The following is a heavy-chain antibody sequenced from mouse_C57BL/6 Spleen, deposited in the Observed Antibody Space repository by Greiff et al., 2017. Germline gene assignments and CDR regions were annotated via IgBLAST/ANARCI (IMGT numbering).Heavy chain of an antibody. CDR2: IYPSDSET. J-gene: IGHJ2*01. Sequence: QQSCKASGYTFTSYWMDWVKQRPGPGLEWIGNIYPSDSETHYNQKFKDKATLTVDKSSSTAYMQLSSLTSEDSAVYYCARRSMVTTWNYYFDYWGQGTTLTVSS. V-gene: IGHV1-61*01. CDR1: GYTFTSYW. CDR3: ARRSMVTTWNYYFDY. D-gene: IGHD2-2*01.